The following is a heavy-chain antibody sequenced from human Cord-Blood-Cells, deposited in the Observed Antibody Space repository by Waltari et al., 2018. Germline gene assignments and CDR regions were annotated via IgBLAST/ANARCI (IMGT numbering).Heavy chain of an antibody. CDR1: GFTVSSKY. V-gene: IGHV3-53*01. Sequence: EVQLVESGGGLIQLGGSLRLSCAASGFTVSSKYMSGVGQAPGKGLEWVSVIYSGGSTYYADSVKGRFTISRDNSKNTLYLQMNSLRAEDTAVYYCARPSIAARDAFDIWGQGTMVTVSS. CDR2: IYSGGST. J-gene: IGHJ3*02. D-gene: IGHD6-6*01. CDR3: ARPSIAARDAFDI.